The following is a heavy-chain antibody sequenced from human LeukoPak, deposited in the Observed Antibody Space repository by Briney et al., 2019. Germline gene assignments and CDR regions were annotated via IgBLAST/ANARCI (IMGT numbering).Heavy chain of an antibody. D-gene: IGHD5-24*01. CDR3: GRVRDGYIDY. CDR1: GYTFTDYY. J-gene: IGHJ4*02. CDR2: VNPGTRGT. V-gene: IGHV1-2*02. Sequence: ASVKLSCETSGYTFTDYYVHWVRQAPGQGLEWVGWVNPGTRGTVYAQRFQGRVTMTRDTSISIAYMELIALTSDDTAVYYCGRVRDGYIDYWGQGTLVTVSS.